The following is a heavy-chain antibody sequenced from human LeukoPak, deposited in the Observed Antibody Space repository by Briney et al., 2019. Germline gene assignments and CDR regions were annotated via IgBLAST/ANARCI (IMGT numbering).Heavy chain of an antibody. Sequence: GGSLRLSCAASGFTFSSYWMTWVRQAPRKGLEWVANIKQDGSEKYYVDSVKGRFTISRDNAKNSLYLQMNSLRAEDTAVYYCARVDFWSGYMPLDYWGQGTLVTVSS. V-gene: IGHV3-7*01. J-gene: IGHJ4*02. D-gene: IGHD3-3*01. CDR1: GFTFSSYW. CDR3: ARVDFWSGYMPLDY. CDR2: IKQDGSEK.